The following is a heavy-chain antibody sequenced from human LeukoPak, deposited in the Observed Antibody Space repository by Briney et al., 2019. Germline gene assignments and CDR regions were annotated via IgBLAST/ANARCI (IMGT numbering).Heavy chain of an antibody. CDR3: AKGWLRGSCYFDY. J-gene: IGHJ4*02. D-gene: IGHD3-22*01. Sequence: GGSLRLSCAASGFTFDDYAMHWVWQAPGKGLEWASGISWNSGSIGYADSVKGRFTISRDNAKNSLYLQMNSLRAEDTALYYCAKGWLRGSCYFDYWGQGTLVTVSS. V-gene: IGHV3-9*01. CDR2: ISWNSGSI. CDR1: GFTFDDYA.